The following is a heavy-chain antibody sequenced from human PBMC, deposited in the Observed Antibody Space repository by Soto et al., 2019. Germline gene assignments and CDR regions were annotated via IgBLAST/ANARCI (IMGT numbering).Heavy chain of an antibody. D-gene: IGHD3-9*01. CDR1: GGSFSGYY. CDR2: INHSGST. J-gene: IGHJ4*02. CDR3: ARAFDILTGYYRIPGGYYFDY. Sequence: PSETLSLTCAVYGGSFSGYYWSWIRQPPGKGLEWIGEINHSGSTNYNPSLKSRVTISVDTSKNQFSLKLSSVTAADTAVYYCARAFDILTGYYRIPGGYYFDYWGQGTLVTVS. V-gene: IGHV4-34*01.